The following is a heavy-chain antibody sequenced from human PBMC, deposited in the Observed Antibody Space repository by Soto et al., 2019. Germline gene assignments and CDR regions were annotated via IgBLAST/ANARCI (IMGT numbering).Heavy chain of an antibody. Sequence: ASVKVSCKASGYTFTSYDINWVRQATGQGLEWMGWMNPNSGNTGYAQKFQGRVTMTRNTSISTAYMELSSLRSEDTAVYYCARGIVAANGNGFDPWGQGTLVTVSS. CDR3: ARGIVAANGNGFDP. CDR2: MNPNSGNT. CDR1: GYTFTSYD. D-gene: IGHD2-15*01. J-gene: IGHJ5*02. V-gene: IGHV1-8*01.